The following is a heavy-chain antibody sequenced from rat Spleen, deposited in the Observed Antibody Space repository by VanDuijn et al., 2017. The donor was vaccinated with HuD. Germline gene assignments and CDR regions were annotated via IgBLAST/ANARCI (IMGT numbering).Heavy chain of an antibody. D-gene: IGHD2-1*01. V-gene: IGHV5-22*01. Sequence: EVQLVESGGGLVQPGRSLKLSCAASGFTFSDYYMAWVRQAPKKGLEWVASISYEGSSTYYGDSVKGQFTISRDNAKSTLYLQMNSLRSEDTATYYCASRDTLDYWGQGVMVTV. J-gene: IGHJ2*01. CDR2: ISYEGSST. CDR1: GFTFSDYY. CDR3: ASRDTLDY.